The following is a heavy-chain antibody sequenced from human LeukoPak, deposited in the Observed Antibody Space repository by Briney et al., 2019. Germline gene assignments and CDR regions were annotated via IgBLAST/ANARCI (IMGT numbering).Heavy chain of an antibody. Sequence: SSQTLSLTCTVSGGSISSGSYYWSWIRQPAGKGLEWIGRIYSTGSTNYNPSLKSRVTMSVDTSKNQFSLKLSSVTAADTAVYYCARDYSGYYDYWGQGTLVTVSS. D-gene: IGHD3-22*01. CDR1: GGSISSGSYY. CDR3: ARDYSGYYDY. J-gene: IGHJ4*02. V-gene: IGHV4-61*02. CDR2: IYSTGST.